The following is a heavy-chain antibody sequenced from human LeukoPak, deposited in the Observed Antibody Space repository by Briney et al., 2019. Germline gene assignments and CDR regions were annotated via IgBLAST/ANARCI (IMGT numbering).Heavy chain of an antibody. V-gene: IGHV1-18*01. CDR1: GYTFTSYG. J-gene: IGHJ4*02. Sequence: RASVTVSCKASGYTFTSYGISWVRQAPGQGLERMGWISAYNGNTNYAQKLQGRVTMTTDTSTSTAYMELRSLRSDDTAVYYCARDRKDLLLWFGESPDYWGQGTLVTVSS. D-gene: IGHD3-10*01. CDR3: ARDRKDLLLWFGESPDY. CDR2: ISAYNGNT.